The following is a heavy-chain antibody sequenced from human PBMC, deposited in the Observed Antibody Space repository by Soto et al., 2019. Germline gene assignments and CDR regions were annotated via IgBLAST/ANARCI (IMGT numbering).Heavy chain of an antibody. J-gene: IGHJ5*02. V-gene: IGHV4-59*01. D-gene: IGHD3-10*01. CDR1: GGSIRSYY. CDR2: IYYSGST. CDR3: ARWSITMVRGVIRYSWFDP. Sequence: PSETLSLTCTVSGGSIRSYYSSWIRQPPGKGLEWIGYIYYSGSTNYNPSLKSRVTISVDTSKNQFSLKLSSVTAADTAVYYCARWSITMVRGVIRYSWFDPWGQGTLVTVSS.